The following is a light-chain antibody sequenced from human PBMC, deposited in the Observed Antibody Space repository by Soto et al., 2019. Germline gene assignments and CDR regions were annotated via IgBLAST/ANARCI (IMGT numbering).Light chain of an antibody. J-gene: IGKJ5*01. Sequence: DIQMTQSPSTLSASVGDRVTITCRASQSISSWLAWYQQKPGKAPKSLIYKASSLESGVPSRFSGSGSGTEFTLTISSLQPDAFATYYCQQDLSYPITFGQGTRLEIK. CDR2: KAS. V-gene: IGKV1-5*03. CDR3: QQDLSYPIT. CDR1: QSISSW.